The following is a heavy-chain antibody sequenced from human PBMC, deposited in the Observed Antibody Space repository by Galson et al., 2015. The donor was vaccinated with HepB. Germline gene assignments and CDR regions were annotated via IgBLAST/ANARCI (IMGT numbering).Heavy chain of an antibody. V-gene: IGHV1-3*01. CDR1: GYTFTSYT. J-gene: IGHJ4*02. D-gene: IGHD3-10*01. CDR2: INAGNDDT. CDR3: ARMDPSMVRGIDS. Sequence: SCKASGYTFTSYTLHWVRQAPGQGLEWMGWINAGNDDTKYSQKFQGRVAITRDTSASTVYMELSSLRSEDTAVYYCARMDPSMVRGIDSWGQGTLVTVSS.